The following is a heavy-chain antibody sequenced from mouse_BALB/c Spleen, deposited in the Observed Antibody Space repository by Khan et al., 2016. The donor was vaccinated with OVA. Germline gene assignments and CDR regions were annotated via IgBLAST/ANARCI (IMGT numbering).Heavy chain of an antibody. Sequence: LVKTGASVKISCKASGYPFTSYYIHWVKQSHGKSLEWIGYVSCYNGATAYNQKFKGKATFTVDTSSNTAYMQFNSLTSEDSAVYYCARDGYYYAMAYWGQGTSVTVSS. D-gene: IGHD2-3*01. J-gene: IGHJ4*01. CDR2: VSCYNGAT. V-gene: IGHV1S34*01. CDR1: GYPFTSYY. CDR3: ARDGYYYAMAY.